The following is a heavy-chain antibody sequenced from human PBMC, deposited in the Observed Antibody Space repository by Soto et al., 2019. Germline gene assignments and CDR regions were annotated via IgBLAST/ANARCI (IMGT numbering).Heavy chain of an antibody. J-gene: IGHJ5*02. D-gene: IGHD6-6*01. CDR2: ISSSGSTI. CDR1: GFTFSSYE. CDR3: ASIAARRIP. Sequence: GGSLRLSRAASGFTFSSYELTCVRQAPGKGLEWFSYISSSGSTIYYADSVKGRFTISRDNAKNSLYLQMNSLRAEDTAVYYCASIAARRIPRGQATLVTVS. V-gene: IGHV3-48*03.